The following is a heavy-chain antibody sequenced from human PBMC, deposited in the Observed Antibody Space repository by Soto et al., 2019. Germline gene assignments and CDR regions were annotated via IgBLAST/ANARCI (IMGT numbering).Heavy chain of an antibody. Sequence: ASVKVSCKASGYTFTSYGISWVRQAPGQGLEWMGWISAYNGNTNHAQKLQGRVTMTTDTSTSTAYMELRSLRSDDTAVYYCARAYSSGWYSRQYFDYWGQGTLVTVSS. J-gene: IGHJ4*02. CDR2: ISAYNGNT. CDR1: GYTFTSYG. V-gene: IGHV1-18*01. CDR3: ARAYSSGWYSRQYFDY. D-gene: IGHD6-19*01.